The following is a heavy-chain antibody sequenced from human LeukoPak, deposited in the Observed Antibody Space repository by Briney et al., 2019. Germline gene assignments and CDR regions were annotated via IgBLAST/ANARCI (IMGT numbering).Heavy chain of an antibody. V-gene: IGHV3-23*01. Sequence: PGGSLRLSCAASGFTLSSYGMSWVRQAPGKGLEWVSAISGSGGRTYYAASVKGRFTISRDSSKSTLYLQMSSLRVEDTAVYYCAKDLPDCGSTSCPSERATYGMDVWGQGTTVTVSS. J-gene: IGHJ6*02. CDR3: AKDLPDCGSTSCPSERATYGMDV. D-gene: IGHD2-2*01. CDR2: ISGSGGRT. CDR1: GFTLSSYG.